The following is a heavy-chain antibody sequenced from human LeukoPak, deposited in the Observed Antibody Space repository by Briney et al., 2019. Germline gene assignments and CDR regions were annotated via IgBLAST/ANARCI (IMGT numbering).Heavy chain of an antibody. CDR1: GFTISSHW. CDR2: IKQDGSEK. D-gene: IGHD3-9*01. J-gene: IGHJ4*02. Sequence: GGSLRLSCAASGFTISSHWMSWVRQAPGKGLEWVANIKQDGSEKYYVDSVKGGFTISRDNAKNSLYLQMNSLRAEDTAVYYCAILLSSYYDILTGYCGPFDYWGQGTLVTVSS. V-gene: IGHV3-7*01. CDR3: AILLSSYYDILTGYCGPFDY.